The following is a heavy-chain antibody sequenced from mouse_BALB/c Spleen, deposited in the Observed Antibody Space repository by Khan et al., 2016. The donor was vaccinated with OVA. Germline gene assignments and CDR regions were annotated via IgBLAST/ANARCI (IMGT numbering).Heavy chain of an antibody. D-gene: IGHD2-1*01. V-gene: IGHV5-17*02. CDR1: GFTFSSFG. J-gene: IGHJ1*01. CDR3: ARSGGNFHWYFNV. Sequence: EVELVESGGGLVQPGGSRKLSCAASGFTFSSFGIHWVRQAPKKGLEWVAYISSGSSTIYYVDTVKGRITISRDNPKNTLFLQMNSLRSEDTAMYYCARSGGNFHWYFNVWGAGTSVTVSS. CDR2: ISSGSSTI.